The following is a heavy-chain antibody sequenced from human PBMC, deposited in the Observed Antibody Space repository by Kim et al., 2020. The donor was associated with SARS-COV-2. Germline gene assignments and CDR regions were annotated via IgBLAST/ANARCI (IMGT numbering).Heavy chain of an antibody. V-gene: IGHV1-69*13. CDR3: ARVRMGYSYFDY. CDR1: GGTFSSYA. Sequence: SVKVSCKASGGTFSSYAISWVRQAPGQGLEWMGGIIPIFGTANYAQKFQGRVTITADESTSTAYMELSSLRSEDTAVYYCARVRMGYSYFDYWGQGTLVTVSS. D-gene: IGHD3-22*01. J-gene: IGHJ4*02. CDR2: IIPIFGTA.